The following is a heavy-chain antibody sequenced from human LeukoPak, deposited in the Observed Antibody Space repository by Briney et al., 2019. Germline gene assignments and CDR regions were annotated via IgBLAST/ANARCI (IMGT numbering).Heavy chain of an antibody. Sequence: SETLSLTCTVSGGSIISSSYYSGWIRQPPGRGLEWIGNIYYSGNPYYNPSLKSRVTISVDTSKNQFSLKLSSVTAAGTAVYYCARHENGDNYFDNWGQGTLVTVSS. D-gene: IGHD3-10*01. CDR1: GGSIISSSYY. CDR2: IYYSGNP. J-gene: IGHJ4*02. CDR3: ARHENGDNYFDN. V-gene: IGHV4-39*01.